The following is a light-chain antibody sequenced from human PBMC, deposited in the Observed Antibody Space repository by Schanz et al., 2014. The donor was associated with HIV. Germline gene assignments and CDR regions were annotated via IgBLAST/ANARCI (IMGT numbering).Light chain of an antibody. CDR2: ANN. V-gene: IGLV1-40*01. Sequence: QSVLTQPPSVSGAPGQRITISCTGSSSNIGAGYDVHWYQQFPRTAPKLLIFANNNRPSGVPDRFSGSKSGTSASLAITGLRAEDEADYYCCSYAGSYTWVFGGGTKLTVL. CDR1: SSNIGAGYD. CDR3: CSYAGSYTWV. J-gene: IGLJ3*02.